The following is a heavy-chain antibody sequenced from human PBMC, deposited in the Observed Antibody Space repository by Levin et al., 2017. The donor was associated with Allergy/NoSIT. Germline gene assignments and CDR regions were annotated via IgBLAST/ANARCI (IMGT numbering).Heavy chain of an antibody. CDR3: ARAAGGDYARIYYYYGMDV. CDR2: INPSGGST. Sequence: GESLKISCKASGYTFTSYYMHWVRQAPGQGLEWMGIINPSGGSTSYAQKFQGRVTMTRDTSTSTVYMELSSLRSEDTAVYYCARAAGGDYARIYYYYGMDVWGQGTTVTVSS. V-gene: IGHV1-46*01. D-gene: IGHD4-17*01. CDR1: GYTFTSYY. J-gene: IGHJ6*02.